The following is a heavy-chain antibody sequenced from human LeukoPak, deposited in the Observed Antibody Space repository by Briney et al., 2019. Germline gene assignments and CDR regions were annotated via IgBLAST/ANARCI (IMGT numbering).Heavy chain of an antibody. V-gene: IGHV1-2*06. CDR1: GYTFTGYY. D-gene: IGHD2-2*01. CDR3: ARDSFSMGYNWFDP. CDR2: INPNSGGT. J-gene: IGHJ5*02. Sequence: ASVKVSCTASGYTFTGYYMHWVRQAPGQGLEWMGRINPNSGGTNYAQKFQGRVTMTRDTSISTAYMELSRLRSDDTAVYYCARDSFSMGYNWFDPWGHGTLVTVSS.